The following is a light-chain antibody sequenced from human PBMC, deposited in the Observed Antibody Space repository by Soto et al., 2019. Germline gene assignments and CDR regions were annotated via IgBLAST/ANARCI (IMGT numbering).Light chain of an antibody. CDR1: QTISSW. J-gene: IGKJ1*01. CDR3: QHYNSYSEA. Sequence: DIQMTQSPSTMSGSVGDRFTITCRASQTISSWVAWSQKKPGKAPKIRSDKASTLKSGVPSRVSGRGAGTEVTLTISSLQPDDFATYYGQHYNSYSEAFGQGTKVDIK. CDR2: KAS. V-gene: IGKV1-5*03.